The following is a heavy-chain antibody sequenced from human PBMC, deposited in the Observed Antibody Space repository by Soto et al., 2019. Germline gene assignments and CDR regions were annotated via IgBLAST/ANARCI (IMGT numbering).Heavy chain of an antibody. CDR2: INPGGGST. CDR1: GYTFTTYY. CDR3: ARDRCSGGSCYSFDY. J-gene: IGHJ4*02. D-gene: IGHD2-15*01. V-gene: IGHV1-46*01. Sequence: QVQLVQSGAEVKKPGASVKVSCKASGYTFTTYYMHWVRQAPGQGLEWMGIINPGGGSTTYAQKFQGRVTMTKDTSTNTVYMELSSLRSEDTAVYYCARDRCSGGSCYSFDYWGQGTLVTVSS.